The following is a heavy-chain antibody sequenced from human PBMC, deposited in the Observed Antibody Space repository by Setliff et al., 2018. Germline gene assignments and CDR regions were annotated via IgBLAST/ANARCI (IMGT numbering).Heavy chain of an antibody. CDR2: IYYSGST. J-gene: IGHJ6*02. D-gene: IGHD6-6*01. CDR1: GGSISSSSYY. V-gene: IGHV4-39*07. Sequence: SETLSLTCTVSGGSISSSSYYWGWIRQPPGKGLGWIGSIYYSGSTYYNPSLKSRVTISVDTSKNQFSLKLSSVTAADTAVYYCARVAQYSSSSFYYYYYGMGVWGQGTTVTV. CDR3: ARVAQYSSSSFYYYYYGMGV.